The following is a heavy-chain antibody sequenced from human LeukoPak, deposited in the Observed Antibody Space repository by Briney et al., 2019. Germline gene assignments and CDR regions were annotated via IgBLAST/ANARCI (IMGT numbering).Heavy chain of an antibody. Sequence: SETLSLTCTVSGGSISSGSYYWSWIRQPAGKGLEWIGRIYTSGSTNYNPSLKSRVTISVDTSKNQFSLKLSSVTAADTAVYYCARLGDLLDNWFDPWGQGTLVTVSS. CDR2: IYTSGST. CDR1: GGSISSGSYY. CDR3: ARLGDLLDNWFDP. J-gene: IGHJ5*02. V-gene: IGHV4-61*02. D-gene: IGHD3-10*01.